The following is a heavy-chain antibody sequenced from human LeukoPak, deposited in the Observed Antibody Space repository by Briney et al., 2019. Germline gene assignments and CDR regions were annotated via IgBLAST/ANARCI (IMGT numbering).Heavy chain of an antibody. D-gene: IGHD6-13*01. CDR3: AKDLAAAGT. V-gene: IGHV3-23*01. J-gene: IGHJ5*02. CDR2: IGGSGGNT. Sequence: PGGSLRLSCAGSGFTLSTSAMYWVRQAPGKGLEWVSTIGGSGGNTYYADSVKGRFTISRDNSKDTLYLQMNNLRGEGTAVYFCAKDLAAAGTWGQGTLVTVPS. CDR1: GFTLSTSA.